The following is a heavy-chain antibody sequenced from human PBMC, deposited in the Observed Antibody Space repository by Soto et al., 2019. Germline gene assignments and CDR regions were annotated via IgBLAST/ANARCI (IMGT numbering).Heavy chain of an antibody. D-gene: IGHD3-3*01. CDR1: GFSLSTSGVG. CDR2: IYWDNDR. CDR3: AHSREILFLEWPGDFDY. Sequence: ITLKESGPTLVKPTQTLTLTCTFSGFSLSTSGVGMGWIRQPPGKALEWLALIYWDNDRRYSPSLRSRLTIPRDTSKNQVVLTMTPIDPVDTATYYCAHSREILFLEWPGDFDYWGPGTPVTVSS. J-gene: IGHJ4*02. V-gene: IGHV2-5*02.